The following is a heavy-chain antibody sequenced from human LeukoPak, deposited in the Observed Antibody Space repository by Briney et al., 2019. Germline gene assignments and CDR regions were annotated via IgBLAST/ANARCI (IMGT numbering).Heavy chain of an antibody. CDR1: GFTFSSYG. V-gene: IGHV3-33*01. CDR2: IWYDGSNK. CDR3: AREGPRGNSQLDY. Sequence: GRSLRLSCAASGFTFSSYGMHWVRQAPGKGLEWVALIWYDGSNKYYTDSVKGRLTISRDNSKNTLYLQMNSLRAEDTAIYYCAREGPRGNSQLDYWGQGTLVTVSS. D-gene: IGHD1-1*01. J-gene: IGHJ4*02.